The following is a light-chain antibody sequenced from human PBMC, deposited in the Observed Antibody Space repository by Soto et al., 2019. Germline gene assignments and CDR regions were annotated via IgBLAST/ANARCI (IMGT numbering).Light chain of an antibody. CDR2: EVS. Sequence: VLTQPASVSGSPGQSITISCTGTSSDVGNYKYVSWYQQHPGKAPKLVIYEVSNRPSGVSNRFSGSKSGNTASLTISGLQAEDETDYYCFSYTSSGTYVFGTGTKVTVL. V-gene: IGLV2-14*01. CDR1: SSDVGNYKY. J-gene: IGLJ1*01. CDR3: FSYTSSGTYV.